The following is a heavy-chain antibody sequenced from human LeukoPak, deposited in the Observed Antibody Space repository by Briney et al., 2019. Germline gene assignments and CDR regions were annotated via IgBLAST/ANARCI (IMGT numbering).Heavy chain of an antibody. J-gene: IGHJ4*02. CDR2: IYYSGST. CDR1: GGSISSYY. Sequence: PSETLSLTCTVSGGSISSYYWSWIRQPPGKGPEWIGYIYYSGSTNYNPSLKSRVTISVDTSKNQFSLKLSSVTAADTAVYYCARQGYSSGWFDYWGQGTLVTVSS. V-gene: IGHV4-59*08. D-gene: IGHD6-19*01. CDR3: ARQGYSSGWFDY.